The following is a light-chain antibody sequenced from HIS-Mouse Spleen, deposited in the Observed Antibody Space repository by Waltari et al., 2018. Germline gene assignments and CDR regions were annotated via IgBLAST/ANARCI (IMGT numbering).Light chain of an antibody. CDR2: AAS. J-gene: IGKJ2*01. CDR1: QSISSD. Sequence: DIQMTQSPSSLSASVGDRVTITCRASQSISSDLNWYQQKPGKAPKLLIYAASSLQSGFPSRFSGSGSGTDFTLTISSLQPEDFATYYCQQSYSTPRTFGQGTKLEIK. CDR3: QQSYSTPRT. V-gene: IGKV1-39*01.